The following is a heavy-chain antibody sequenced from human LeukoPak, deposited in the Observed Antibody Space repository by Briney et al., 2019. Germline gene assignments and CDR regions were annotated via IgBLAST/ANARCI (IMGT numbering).Heavy chain of an antibody. Sequence: SETLSLTCTVSGGSISSYYWSWIRQPPGKGLEWIGYIYYSGSTNYNPSLKSRVTISVDTSKNQFSLKLSSVTAADTAMYYCAISGFSYSSSWAYFDYWGQGTLVTVSS. J-gene: IGHJ4*02. D-gene: IGHD6-13*01. CDR2: IYYSGST. V-gene: IGHV4-59*01. CDR1: GGSISSYY. CDR3: AISGFSYSSSWAYFDY.